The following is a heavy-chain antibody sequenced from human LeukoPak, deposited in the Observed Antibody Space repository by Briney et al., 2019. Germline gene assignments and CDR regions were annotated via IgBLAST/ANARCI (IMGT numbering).Heavy chain of an antibody. D-gene: IGHD5-18*01. J-gene: IGHJ4*02. Sequence: ASVKVSCKASGGTFSSYAISWVRQAPGQGLEWVGRIIPILGIANYAQKFQGRVTITADKSTSTAYMELSSLRSDDTAVYYCARDAGYSYGSPFDYWGQGTLVTVSS. V-gene: IGHV1-69*04. CDR3: ARDAGYSYGSPFDY. CDR1: GGTFSSYA. CDR2: IIPILGIA.